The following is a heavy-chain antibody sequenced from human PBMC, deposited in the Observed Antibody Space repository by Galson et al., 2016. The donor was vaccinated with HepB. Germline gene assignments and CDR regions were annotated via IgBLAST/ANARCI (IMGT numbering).Heavy chain of an antibody. Sequence: SLRLSCAASGFTFNNYAMSWVRQAPGKGLEWVSSISGSGGITYYADSVKGRFTISRDNSNNTLYVQMSSLRGEDTAIYYCAKVTTVSTSLSNYAMDVWGQGTTVTVSS. V-gene: IGHV3-23*01. D-gene: IGHD4-17*01. CDR2: ISGSGGIT. J-gene: IGHJ6*02. CDR3: AKVTTVSTSLSNYAMDV. CDR1: GFTFNNYA.